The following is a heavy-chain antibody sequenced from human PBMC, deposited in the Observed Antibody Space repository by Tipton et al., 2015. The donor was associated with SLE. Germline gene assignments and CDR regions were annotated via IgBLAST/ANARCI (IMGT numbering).Heavy chain of an antibody. D-gene: IGHD2-15*01. CDR1: GFTFSSYA. V-gene: IGHV3-30*04. Sequence: SLRLSCAASGFTFSSYAMHWVRQAPGKGLEWVAVISYDGSNKYYADSVKGRFTISRDNSKNTLYLQMNGLRAEDTAVYFCAKSPSYIVVAVAATTFFDSWGQGTLVTVSS. CDR3: AKSPSYIVVAVAATTFFDS. J-gene: IGHJ4*02. CDR2: ISYDGSNK.